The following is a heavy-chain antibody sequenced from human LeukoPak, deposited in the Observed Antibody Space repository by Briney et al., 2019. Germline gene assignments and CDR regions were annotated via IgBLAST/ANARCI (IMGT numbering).Heavy chain of an antibody. CDR1: GFSFSSYD. Sequence: PGGSLRLSCGTSGFSFSSYDMHWVRQFIGKGLEWVTGIGVADDTYYSGSVKGRFTISRENARNSLYLQMNSLTAGDTAVYFCARRSRSVGSYSDAFDLWGQGTLVTVSS. V-gene: IGHV3-13*01. J-gene: IGHJ3*01. CDR2: IGVADDT. D-gene: IGHD3-22*01. CDR3: ARRSRSVGSYSDAFDL.